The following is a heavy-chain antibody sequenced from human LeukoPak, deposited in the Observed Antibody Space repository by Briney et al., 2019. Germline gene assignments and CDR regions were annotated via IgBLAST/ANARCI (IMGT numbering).Heavy chain of an antibody. CDR1: GGSISSYY. CDR3: ARAGGTMVRGPDVVLNWFDP. D-gene: IGHD3-10*01. J-gene: IGHJ5*02. CDR2: IYTSGST. Sequence: SETLSLTCTVSGGSISSYYWSWIRQPAGKGLEWSGRIYTSGSTNYNPSLKSRVTISVDKSKNQFSLKLSSVTAADTAVYYCARAGGTMVRGPDVVLNWFDPWGQGTLVTVSS. V-gene: IGHV4-4*07.